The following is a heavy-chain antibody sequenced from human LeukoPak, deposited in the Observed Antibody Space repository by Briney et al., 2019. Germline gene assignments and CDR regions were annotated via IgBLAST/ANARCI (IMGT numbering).Heavy chain of an antibody. Sequence: GGSLRLSCAASGFTVSDSYMTWVRPAPGKGLEWVSVSHGGGDTGYADSVKGRFIISRDNSKNTLYLQMNSLKAEDTAIYYCARAMRGYSYILEHWGQGTLVTVSS. CDR2: SHGGGDT. J-gene: IGHJ4*02. D-gene: IGHD5-18*01. CDR1: GFTVSDSY. CDR3: ARAMRGYSYILEH. V-gene: IGHV3-53*01.